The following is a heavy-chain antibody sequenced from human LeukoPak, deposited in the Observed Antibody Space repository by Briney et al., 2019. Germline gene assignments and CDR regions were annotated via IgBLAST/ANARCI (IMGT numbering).Heavy chain of an antibody. CDR1: GGTFSSYA. CDR2: IIPIFGTA. CDR3: ARGPTIAAAGGDYYYYYMDV. J-gene: IGHJ6*03. Sequence: SVKVSCKASGGTFSSYAISWVRQAPGQGLEWMGGIIPIFGTANYAQKFQGRVTITTDESTSTAYMELSSLRSEDTAVYYCARGPTIAAAGGDYYYYYMDVWGKGNTVTVSS. D-gene: IGHD6-13*01. V-gene: IGHV1-69*05.